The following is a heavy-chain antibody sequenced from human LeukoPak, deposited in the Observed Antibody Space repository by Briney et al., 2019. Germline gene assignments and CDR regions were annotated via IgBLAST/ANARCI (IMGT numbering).Heavy chain of an antibody. Sequence: GASVKVSCKASGYTFTSYGISWVRQAPGQGLEWMGWISAYNGNTNYAQKLQGRVTMTTDTSTSTAYMELRSLRSDDTAVYYCARGFVYDILTGYYNYYHGMDVWGQGTTVTVSS. D-gene: IGHD3-9*01. V-gene: IGHV1-18*01. CDR2: ISAYNGNT. CDR3: ARGFVYDILTGYYNYYHGMDV. CDR1: GYTFTSYG. J-gene: IGHJ6*02.